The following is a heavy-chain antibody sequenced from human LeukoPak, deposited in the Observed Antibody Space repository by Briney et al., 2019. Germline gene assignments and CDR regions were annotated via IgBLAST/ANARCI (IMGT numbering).Heavy chain of an antibody. V-gene: IGHV4-31*03. J-gene: IGHJ4*02. D-gene: IGHD6-19*01. Sequence: PSQTLSLTCTVPGGSISSGGYYWSWIRQHPGKGLEWIGYIYYSGSTYYNPSLKSRVTISVDTSKNQFSLKLSSVTAADTAVYYCARGQWLLPWDYWGQGTLVTVSS. CDR3: ARGQWLLPWDY. CDR2: IYYSGST. CDR1: GGSISSGGYY.